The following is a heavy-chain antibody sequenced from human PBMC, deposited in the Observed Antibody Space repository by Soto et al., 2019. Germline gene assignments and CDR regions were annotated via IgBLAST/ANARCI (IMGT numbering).Heavy chain of an antibody. D-gene: IGHD2-15*01. V-gene: IGHV3-23*01. CDR3: AKPQKDIVVVVAATSFFDY. CDR1: GFTFSSYA. Sequence: GGSLRLSCAASGFTFSSYAMSWVRQAPGKGLEWVSAISGSGGSTYYADSVKGRFTISRDNSKNTLYLQMNSLRAEDTAVYYCAKPQKDIVVVVAATSFFDYWGQGTLVTVSS. J-gene: IGHJ4*02. CDR2: ISGSGGST.